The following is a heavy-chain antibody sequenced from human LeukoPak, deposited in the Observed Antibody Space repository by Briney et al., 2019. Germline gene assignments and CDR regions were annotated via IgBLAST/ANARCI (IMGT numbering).Heavy chain of an antibody. CDR2: ISYDGSNK. V-gene: IGHV3-30*03. D-gene: IGHD6-13*01. Sequence: PGRSLRLSCAASGFTFSNYGMHWVRQAPGKGLEWVAVISYDGSNKYYADSVKGRFTISRDNSKNTLYLQMNSLRAEDTAVYYCARERGSSSWYGPLTSGSPSFDYWGQGTLVTVSS. J-gene: IGHJ4*02. CDR3: ARERGSSSWYGPLTSGSPSFDY. CDR1: GFTFSNYG.